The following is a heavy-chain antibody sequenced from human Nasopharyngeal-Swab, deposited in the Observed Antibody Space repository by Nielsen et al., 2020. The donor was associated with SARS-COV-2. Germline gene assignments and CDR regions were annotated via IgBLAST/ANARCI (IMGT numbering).Heavy chain of an antibody. D-gene: IGHD4-17*01. CDR3: ARHIVPPNTMTSRKNYYYYGLDV. Sequence: GESLKISCKGSGYRFTSYWIGWVRQMPGKGLEWMGIIYVADSDTRYSPSFQGQVTISADKSISTAYLQWSSLRASDTAMYYCARHIVPPNTMTSRKNYYYYGLDVWGQGTAVTVSS. CDR1: GYRFTSYW. CDR2: IYVADSDT. J-gene: IGHJ6*02. V-gene: IGHV5-51*01.